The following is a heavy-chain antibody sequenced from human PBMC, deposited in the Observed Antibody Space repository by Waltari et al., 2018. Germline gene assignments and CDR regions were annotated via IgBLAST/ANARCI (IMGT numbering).Heavy chain of an antibody. V-gene: IGHV1-69-2*01. J-gene: IGHJ4*02. CDR2: VDPEDGET. CDR1: GSTFTHYY. Sequence: EVQLVPSGAAVKKPGATVKISCKASGSTFTHYYLCWVQQAPGKGLEWMGRVDPEDGETIYAEKFQGRVTITADTSTDTAYMELSSLRSEDTAVYYCATGPPYFDYWGQGTLVTVSS. CDR3: ATGPPYFDY.